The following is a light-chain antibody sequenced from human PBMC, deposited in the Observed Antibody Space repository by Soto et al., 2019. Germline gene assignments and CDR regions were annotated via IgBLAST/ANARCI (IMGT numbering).Light chain of an antibody. CDR3: QQRSNWR. CDR1: QXXGTY. J-gene: IGKJ4*01. CDR2: DAS. V-gene: IGKV3-11*01. Sequence: EIVXTQSPATXXLSPGERATXXXXASQXXGTYLAWYQQKPGQAPRLLIYDASYRATGVPARFSGSGSGTDFTLTISSREPEDCAVYYCQQRSNWRFGGGTKVEIK.